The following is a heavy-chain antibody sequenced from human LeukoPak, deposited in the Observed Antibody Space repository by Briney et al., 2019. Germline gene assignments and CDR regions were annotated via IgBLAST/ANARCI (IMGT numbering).Heavy chain of an antibody. CDR1: GYTFTSYG. CDR3: ARVAYCTGGVCFYFDY. J-gene: IGHJ4*02. D-gene: IGHD2-8*02. V-gene: IGHV1-18*01. Sequence: ASVKVSCKASGYTFTSYGISWVRQAPGQGLEWMGWISTYNGNTNYAQKLQGRVTVTTDTSTSTAYMELRSLRSDDTAVYYCARVAYCTGGVCFYFDYWGQGTLVTVSS. CDR2: ISTYNGNT.